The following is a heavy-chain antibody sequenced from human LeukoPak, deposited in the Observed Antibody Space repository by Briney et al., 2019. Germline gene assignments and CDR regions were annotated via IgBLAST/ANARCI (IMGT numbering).Heavy chain of an antibody. D-gene: IGHD4-17*01. CDR1: GGSISSYY. J-gene: IGHJ4*02. V-gene: IGHV4-59*01. Sequence: SETLSLTRTVSGGSISSYYWSWIRQPPGKGLEWIGYIYYSGSTNYNPSLKSRVTISVDTSKNQFSLKLSSVTAADTAVYYCARGSTVTYYFDYWGQGTLVTVSS. CDR2: IYYSGST. CDR3: ARGSTVTYYFDY.